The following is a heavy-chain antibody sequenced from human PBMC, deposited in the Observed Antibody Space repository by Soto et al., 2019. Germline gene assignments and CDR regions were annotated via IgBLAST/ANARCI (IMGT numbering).Heavy chain of an antibody. CDR3: VRGARGTFGGVILITPHFDF. V-gene: IGHV1-8*01. J-gene: IGHJ4*02. CDR2: MNPNSGNT. Sequence: QVQLEQSGAEVKMPGASVKVSCQASGYSFNNYDVNWVRQATGQGLEWMGWMNPNSGNTGYAQSFQGRVTMTRNTSTETAYMELSGLRFDDTAIYYCVRGARGTFGGVILITPHFDFWGRGTLVTVSS. D-gene: IGHD3-16*01. CDR1: GYSFNNYD.